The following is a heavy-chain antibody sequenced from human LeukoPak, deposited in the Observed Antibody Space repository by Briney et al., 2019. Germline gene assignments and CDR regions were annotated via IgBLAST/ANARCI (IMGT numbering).Heavy chain of an antibody. V-gene: IGHV3-9*01. CDR2: ISWNSGSI. CDR1: GFTFDDYA. Sequence: PGGSLGLSCAASGFTFDDYAMHWVRQAPGKGLEWVSGISWNSGSIGYADSVKGRFTISRDNAKNSLYLQMNSLRAEDTALYYCAKVPTAAGTNWGQGTLVTVSS. CDR3: AKVPTAAGTN. J-gene: IGHJ4*02. D-gene: IGHD6-13*01.